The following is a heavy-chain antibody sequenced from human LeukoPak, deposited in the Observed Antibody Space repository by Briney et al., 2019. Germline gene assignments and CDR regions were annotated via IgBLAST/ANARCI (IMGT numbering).Heavy chain of an antibody. J-gene: IGHJ3*02. D-gene: IGHD1-26*01. CDR1: GGSISGYY. CDR3: ARVVGARVDI. V-gene: IGHV4-59*01. CDR2: IYYSGST. Sequence: SETLSLTCTVSGGSISGYYWSWIRQPPGKGLEWIGYIYYSGSTNFNPSLKSRVTISVDTSKNQFSLKLSSVTAADTAVYYCARVVGARVDIWDQGTMVTVSS.